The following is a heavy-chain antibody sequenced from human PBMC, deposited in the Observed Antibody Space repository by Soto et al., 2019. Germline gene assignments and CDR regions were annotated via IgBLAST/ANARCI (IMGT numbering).Heavy chain of an antibody. V-gene: IGHV4-30-4*01. Sequence: KPSETLSLTCTVSGGSISSGDYYWSWIRQPPGKGLEWIGYIYYSGSTYYNPSLKSRVTISVDTSRNQFSLKLSSVTAADTAVYYCARVSFFRSYDMDVWGQGTTVTVSS. D-gene: IGHD3-3*02. J-gene: IGHJ6*02. CDR1: GGSISSGDYY. CDR3: ARVSFFRSYDMDV. CDR2: IYYSGST.